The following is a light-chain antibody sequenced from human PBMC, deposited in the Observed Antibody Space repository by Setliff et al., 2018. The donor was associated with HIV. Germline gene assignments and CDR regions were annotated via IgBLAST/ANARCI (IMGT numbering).Light chain of an antibody. CDR2: EVN. Sequence: QSALTQPASVSGSPGQSITISCTGTSSDIGGYNYVSWYQQHPGKVPKLMIYEVNNRPSGVSNRFSGSKSGNTASLTISGLQAEDEADYYCSSYTDYNTYVVGTGTKV. J-gene: IGLJ1*01. CDR1: SSDIGGYNY. V-gene: IGLV2-14*01. CDR3: SSYTDYNTYV.